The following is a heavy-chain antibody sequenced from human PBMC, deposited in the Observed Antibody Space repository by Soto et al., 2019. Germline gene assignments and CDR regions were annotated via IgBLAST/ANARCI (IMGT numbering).Heavy chain of an antibody. CDR1: GCSLSSYA. Sequence: EGSLRRSCVASGCSLSSYAMHWVRQAPGKGLEWVAVISYDGSNKYYADSVKGRFTISRDNSKNTLYLQMNSLRAEDTAVYYCARDKRSSSGWPLFSSWGQGTLVTVSS. J-gene: IGHJ5*02. V-gene: IGHV3-30-3*01. D-gene: IGHD6-19*01. CDR3: ARDKRSSSGWPLFSS. CDR2: ISYDGSNK.